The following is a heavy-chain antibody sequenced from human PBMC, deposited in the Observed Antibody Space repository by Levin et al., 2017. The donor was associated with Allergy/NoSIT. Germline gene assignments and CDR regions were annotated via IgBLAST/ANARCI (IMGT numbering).Heavy chain of an antibody. J-gene: IGHJ3*02. CDR1: GYSFTSYW. V-gene: IGHV5-51*01. CDR2: IYPGDSDT. Sequence: KVSCKGSGYSFTSYWIGWVRQMPGKGLEWMGIIYPGDSDTRYSPSFQGQVTISADKSISTAYLQWSSLKASDTAMYYCARDSSGYPGSLDAFDIWGQGTMVTVSS. CDR3: ARDSSGYPGSLDAFDI. D-gene: IGHD3-22*01.